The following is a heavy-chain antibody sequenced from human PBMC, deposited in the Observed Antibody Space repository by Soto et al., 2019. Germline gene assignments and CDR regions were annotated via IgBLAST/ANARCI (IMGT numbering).Heavy chain of an antibody. D-gene: IGHD6-19*01. CDR2: IDPSNSYT. J-gene: IGHJ4*02. Sequence: GESLKISCQASGYKFTSYWISWVRQMPGKGLEWMGRIDPSNSYTNYSPSFQGHVTISADKSISTAYLQWSSLKVSDTAMYYCARIRNAWSFDYWGQGTLVTVSS. V-gene: IGHV5-10-1*01. CDR3: ARIRNAWSFDY. CDR1: GYKFTSYW.